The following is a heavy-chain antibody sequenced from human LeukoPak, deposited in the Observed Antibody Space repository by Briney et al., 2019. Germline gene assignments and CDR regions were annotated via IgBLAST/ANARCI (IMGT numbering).Heavy chain of an antibody. D-gene: IGHD4-23*01. J-gene: IGHJ1*01. Sequence: PGGSLRLSCATSGFTFITYGMHWVRQAPGKGLEWVAFIRYDGSNKYYADSVKGRFTISRDNSKNTLYLQMNSLRAEDTAVYYCAKASYGGNSIAYFQHWGQGTLVTVSS. V-gene: IGHV3-30*02. CDR3: AKASYGGNSIAYFQH. CDR2: IRYDGSNK. CDR1: GFTFITYG.